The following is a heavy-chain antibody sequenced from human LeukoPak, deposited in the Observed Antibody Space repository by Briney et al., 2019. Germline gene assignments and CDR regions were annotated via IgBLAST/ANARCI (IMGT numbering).Heavy chain of an antibody. CDR3: ARVAVSDPTGWFDS. CDR1: GFALKSYS. D-gene: IGHD2-8*02. J-gene: IGHJ5*01. CDR2: ISSTSAYI. V-gene: IGHV3-21*01. Sequence: PGGSLRLSCAGSGFALKSYSLTWVRQAPGKGLEWVSSISSTSAYIHYADSVKGRFTISRDNVDNVVYLEMNSLGAEDTATYYCARVAVSDPTGWFDSWGQGTLVIVSS.